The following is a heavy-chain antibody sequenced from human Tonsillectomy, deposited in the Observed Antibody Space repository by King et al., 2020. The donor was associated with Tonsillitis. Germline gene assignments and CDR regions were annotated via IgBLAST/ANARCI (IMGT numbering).Heavy chain of an antibody. CDR2: IYHSGGT. J-gene: IGHJ5*01. V-gene: IGHV4-59*01. CDR1: GDSITNDY. CDR3: ARGRADYYDSSGPDGWFDS. Sequence: QVQLQESGPGLVKPSETLCLTCTVSGDSITNDYWSWIRQPPGKGLEWIGYIYHSGGTTYKPSLKSRVTMSIDTSNNQFSLNLSSVIAADTAVYYCARGRADYYDSSGPDGWFDSWGQGILVTVSS. D-gene: IGHD3-22*01.